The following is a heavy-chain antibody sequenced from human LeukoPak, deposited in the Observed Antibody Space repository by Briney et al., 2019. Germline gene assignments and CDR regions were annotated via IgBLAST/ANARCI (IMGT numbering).Heavy chain of an antibody. D-gene: IGHD1-7*01. CDR3: ARASTGTTFDY. V-gene: IGHV3-48*03. J-gene: IGHJ4*02. CDR1: GFTFSSYE. Sequence: GGSLRLSCAASGFTFSSYEMNWVRQAPGKGLEWVLYISSSGSTIYYADSVKGRFTISRDNAKNSLYLQMNSLRAEDTAVYYCARASTGTTFDYWGQGTLVTVPS. CDR2: ISSSGSTI.